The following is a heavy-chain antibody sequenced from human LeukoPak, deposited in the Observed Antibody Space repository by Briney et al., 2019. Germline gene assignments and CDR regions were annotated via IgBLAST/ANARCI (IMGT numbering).Heavy chain of an antibody. J-gene: IGHJ4*02. CDR1: GGSISPYY. Sequence: SETLSLTCSVSGGSISPYYWSWIRQPPGKGLEWIGYIYSSGSANYNPSLKSRVTISVDTSKNHFSLKLSSVTAADTAVYYCARMEGYSGYATHWGQGTLVTVSS. CDR3: ARMEGYSGYATH. V-gene: IGHV4-59*08. CDR2: IYSSGSA. D-gene: IGHD5-12*01.